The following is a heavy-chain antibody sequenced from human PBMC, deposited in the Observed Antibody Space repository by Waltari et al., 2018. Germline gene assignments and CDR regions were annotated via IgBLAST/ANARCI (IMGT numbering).Heavy chain of an antibody. V-gene: IGHV3-74*01. D-gene: IGHD4-17*01. CDR3: ARGARRTTVTTGWWYFDL. J-gene: IGHJ2*01. Sequence: EVQLVESGGGLVQPGGSLRLSCAASGFTYSMYWMHWVRQAPGKGLVWVSRSNSDGSSTSYADSVKGRFNISKDNAKNTVYLQRNSLRAEDTAIYYCARGARRTTVTTGWWYFDLWGRGTLVTVSS. CDR2: SNSDGSST. CDR1: GFTYSMYW.